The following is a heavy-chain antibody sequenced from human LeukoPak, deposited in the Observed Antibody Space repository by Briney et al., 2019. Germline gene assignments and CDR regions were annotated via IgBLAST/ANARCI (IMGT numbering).Heavy chain of an antibody. J-gene: IGHJ5*02. Sequence: GGSLRLSCAASGFTFSNYYMNWVRQAPGKGLEWVSSISGSSSYTYYADSVKGRFTISRDNAKNSLYLQMNSLRAEDTAVYYCARDVYYYDSSGFDPWGQGTLVTVSS. CDR2: ISGSSSYT. CDR1: GFTFSNYY. CDR3: ARDVYYYDSSGFDP. D-gene: IGHD3-22*01. V-gene: IGHV3-21*01.